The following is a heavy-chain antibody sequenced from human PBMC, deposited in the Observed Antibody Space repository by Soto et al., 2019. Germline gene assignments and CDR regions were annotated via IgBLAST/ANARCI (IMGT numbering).Heavy chain of an antibody. J-gene: IGHJ4*02. D-gene: IGHD2-2*03. CDR1: GFTFSSYA. V-gene: IGHV3-30-3*01. Sequence: GGSLKISCAASGFTFSSYAMHWVRQAPGKGLEWVAVISYDGSNKYYADSVKGRFTISRDNSKNTLYLQMNSLRAEDTAVYYCAIDMTLPDEVVMDYWGQGTLVAVSS. CDR3: AIDMTLPDEVVMDY. CDR2: ISYDGSNK.